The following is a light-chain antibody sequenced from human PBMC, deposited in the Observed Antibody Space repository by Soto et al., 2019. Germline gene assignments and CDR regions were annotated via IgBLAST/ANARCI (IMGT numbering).Light chain of an antibody. J-gene: IGKJ4*01. CDR2: DAS. CDR1: QSISSW. Sequence: DIQMTQSPSTLFASVGERVTITCRASQSISSWLAWYQQKPGKAPKLLIYDASSLESGVPSRFSGSGSGTEFTLTISSLQPDDFATYYCQQYNSYPLTFGGGTKVEIK. V-gene: IGKV1-5*01. CDR3: QQYNSYPLT.